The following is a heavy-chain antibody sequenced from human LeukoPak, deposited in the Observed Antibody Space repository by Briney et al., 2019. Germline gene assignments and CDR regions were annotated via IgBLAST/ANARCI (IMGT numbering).Heavy chain of an antibody. V-gene: IGHV3-15*01. CDR3: TSSGSSGAGDFDF. CDR1: GITFSNAR. D-gene: IGHD1-26*01. Sequence: PGGSLRLSCVASGITFSNARMTWVRQAPGKGLEWVGRIKSKIDGGTTDYAAPVKGRFTISRDDSQKTLYLQINSLETEDTGVYYCTSSGSSGAGDFDFWGQGTLVTVSS. CDR2: IKSKIDGGTT. J-gene: IGHJ4*02.